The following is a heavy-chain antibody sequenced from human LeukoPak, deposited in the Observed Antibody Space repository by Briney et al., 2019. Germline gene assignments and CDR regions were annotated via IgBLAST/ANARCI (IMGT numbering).Heavy chain of an antibody. CDR2: IGPTGTDR. J-gene: IGHJ4*02. D-gene: IGHD1-14*01. Sequence: SGGSLRLSCAASGFTFSSGGFNWGRHAQGKGLEWVSSIGPTGTDRYYADSVMGRFTTSRDNAKNSMYLQMDSLRDEDTAVYYCATETIGRNYDSSGQGKPLTASS. CDR3: ATETIGRNYDS. V-gene: IGHV3-21*01. CDR1: GFTFSSGG.